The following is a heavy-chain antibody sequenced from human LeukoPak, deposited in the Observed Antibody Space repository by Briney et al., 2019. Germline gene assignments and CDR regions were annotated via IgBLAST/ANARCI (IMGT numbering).Heavy chain of an antibody. Sequence: PSETLSLTCTVSGGSISSSSYYWGWIRQPPGKGLEWIGEINHSGSTNYNPSLKSRVTISVDTSKNQFSLKLSSVTAADTAVYYCARVAAGIGFFQHWGQGTLVTVS. V-gene: IGHV4-39*07. CDR3: ARVAAGIGFFQH. J-gene: IGHJ1*01. D-gene: IGHD6-13*01. CDR2: INHSGST. CDR1: GGSISSSSYY.